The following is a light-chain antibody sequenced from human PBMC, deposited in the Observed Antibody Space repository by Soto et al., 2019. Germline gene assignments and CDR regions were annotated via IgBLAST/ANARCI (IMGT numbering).Light chain of an antibody. V-gene: IGKV3-20*01. CDR3: QQYSSSRT. Sequence: SVLTHSPGTLSLSPVERSTLSFRSIQIVKKNFLSWYQQRPGQAPRLLIYGASIRATGIPDRFSGSGSGTDFTLTISRLEPDDFAVYYCQQYSSSRTFGPGTKVDIK. CDR2: GAS. CDR1: QIVKKNF. J-gene: IGKJ1*01.